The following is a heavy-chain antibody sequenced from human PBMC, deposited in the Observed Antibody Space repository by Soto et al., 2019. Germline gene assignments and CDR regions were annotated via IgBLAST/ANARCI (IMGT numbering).Heavy chain of an antibody. CDR3: ARGELDVAPFVP. J-gene: IGHJ5*02. Sequence: QVQLVQSGAEVKKPGASVKVSCKASGYTFTGYYIHWVRQAPGQGLEWMGWINPNSGATDSVQNFQGRVTMTRDRSITTAYMELSRLRSDDTAVYFCARGELDVAPFVPWGQGTLVTVSS. D-gene: IGHD1-26*01. V-gene: IGHV1-2*02. CDR2: INPNSGAT. CDR1: GYTFTGYY.